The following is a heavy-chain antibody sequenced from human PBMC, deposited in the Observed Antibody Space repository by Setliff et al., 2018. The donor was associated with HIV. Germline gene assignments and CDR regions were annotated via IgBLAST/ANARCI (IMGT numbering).Heavy chain of an antibody. CDR3: ARVQGGGYCSGGSCYPFDY. J-gene: IGHJ4*02. CDR1: GFSFSSYS. Sequence: GGSLRLSCAGSGFSFSSYSLNWVRQAPGKGLEWVSSISGSSNYIYYADSLKGRFIVSRDNAKKSLYLQMNSLRVEDTAVYYCARVQGGGYCSGGSCYPFDYWGQGTQVT. CDR2: ISGSSNYI. V-gene: IGHV3-21*01. D-gene: IGHD2-15*01.